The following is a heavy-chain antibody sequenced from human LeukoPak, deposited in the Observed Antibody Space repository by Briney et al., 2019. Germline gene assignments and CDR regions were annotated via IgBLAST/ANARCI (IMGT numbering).Heavy chain of an antibody. CDR2: INHSGST. J-gene: IGHJ6*02. CDR3: ARGRSYGMDV. CDR1: GGSISSGDYY. V-gene: IGHV4-39*07. Sequence: SETLSLTCTVSGGSISSGDYYWSWIRQPPGKGLEWIGEINHSGSTNYNPSLKSRVTISVDTSKNQFSLKLSSVTAADTAVYYCARGRSYGMDVWGQGTTVTVSS.